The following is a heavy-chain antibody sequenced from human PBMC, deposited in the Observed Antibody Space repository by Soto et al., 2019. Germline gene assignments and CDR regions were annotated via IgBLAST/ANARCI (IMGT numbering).Heavy chain of an antibody. CDR2: ISGSGGST. Sequence: GGSLRLSCAASGFTFSSYVMSWVRQAPGKGLEWVSAISGSGGSTYYADSVKGRFTISRDNSKNTLYLQMNSLRAEDTAVYYCAKDTYYDILTGPPDYWGQGTLVTVSS. V-gene: IGHV3-23*01. CDR3: AKDTYYDILTGPPDY. D-gene: IGHD3-9*01. J-gene: IGHJ4*02. CDR1: GFTFSSYV.